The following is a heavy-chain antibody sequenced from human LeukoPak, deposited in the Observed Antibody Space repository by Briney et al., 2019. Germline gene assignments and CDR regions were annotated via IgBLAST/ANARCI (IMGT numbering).Heavy chain of an antibody. CDR2: IYYSGST. CDR3: ARVWSLYECYFDY. D-gene: IGHD3-16*02. CDR1: GGSISSSSYY. Sequence: SETLSLTCTVSGGSISSSSYYWGWIRQPPGKGLEWIGSIYYSGSTYYNPSLKSRVTISVDTSKNQFSLKLSSVTAADTAVYYCARVWSLYECYFDYWGQGTLVTVSS. V-gene: IGHV4-39*07. J-gene: IGHJ4*02.